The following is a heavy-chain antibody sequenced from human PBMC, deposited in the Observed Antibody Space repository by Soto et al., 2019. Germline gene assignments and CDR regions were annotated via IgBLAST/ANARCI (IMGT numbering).Heavy chain of an antibody. D-gene: IGHD6-6*01. J-gene: IGHJ6*02. CDR1: GGSISSYY. V-gene: IGHV4-59*01. CDR3: ARGRRSIAARQFYYGMDV. Sequence: SETLSLTCTVSGGSISSYYWSWIRQPPGKGLEWIGYIYYSGSTNYNPSLKSRVTISVDTSKNQFSLKLSSVTAADTAVYYCARGRRSIAARQFYYGMDVWGQGTTVTGSS. CDR2: IYYSGST.